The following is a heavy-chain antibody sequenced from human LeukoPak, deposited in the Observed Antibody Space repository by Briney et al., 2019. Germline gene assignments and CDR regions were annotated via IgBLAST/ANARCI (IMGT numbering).Heavy chain of an antibody. Sequence: GGSLRLSCTASGFTFGDYAMSWVRQAPGKGVEWVGFIRSKAYGGTTEYAASVKGRFTISRDDSKSIAYLQMNSLKTEDTAVYYCTRHQVVPAASFDYWGQGTLVTVSS. J-gene: IGHJ4*02. CDR3: TRHQVVPAASFDY. D-gene: IGHD2-2*01. V-gene: IGHV3-49*04. CDR2: IRSKAYGGTT. CDR1: GFTFGDYA.